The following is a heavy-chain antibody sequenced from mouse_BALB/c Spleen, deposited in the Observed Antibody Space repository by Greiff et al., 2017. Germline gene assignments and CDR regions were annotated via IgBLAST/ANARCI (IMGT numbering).Heavy chain of an antibody. CDR2: IWAGGST. CDR3: ARGITTGFAY. CDR1: GFSLTSYG. Sequence: VMLVESGPGLVAPSQSLSITCTVSGFSLTSYGVHWVRQPPGKGLEWLGVIWAGGSTNYNSALMSRLSISKDNSKSQVFLKMNSLQTDDTAMYYCARGITTGFAYWGQGTLVTVSA. D-gene: IGHD1-1*01. J-gene: IGHJ3*01. V-gene: IGHV2-9*02.